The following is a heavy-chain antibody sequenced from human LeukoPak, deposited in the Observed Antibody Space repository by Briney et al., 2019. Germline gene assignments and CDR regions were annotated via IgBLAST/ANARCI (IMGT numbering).Heavy chain of an antibody. CDR3: ARRVGFDDSSGYYYAD. D-gene: IGHD3-22*01. CDR2: IYPGDSDT. CDR1: GYSFTSYW. Sequence: GESLKISCKGSGYSFTSYWIGWVRQMPGKGLEWIGIIYPGDSDTRYSPSFQGQVTISADKSISTAYLQWSSLKASDTAMCYCARRVGFDDSSGYYYADWGQGTLVTVSS. J-gene: IGHJ1*01. V-gene: IGHV5-51*01.